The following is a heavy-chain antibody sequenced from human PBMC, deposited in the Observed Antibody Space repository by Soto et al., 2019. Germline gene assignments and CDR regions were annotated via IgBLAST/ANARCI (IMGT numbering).Heavy chain of an antibody. CDR3: ATKYQLPAPTL. CDR1: GFTFSSYG. CDR2: MWYDGSNK. Sequence: GGSLRLSCAASGFTFSSYGMHWVRQAPGKGLEWVAVMWYDGSNKYYADSVRGRFTISRDSAKNSLYLQMNSLRAEDTAVYYCATKYQLPAPTLWGQGTLVTVSS. D-gene: IGHD1-1*01. J-gene: IGHJ4*02. V-gene: IGHV3-33*03.